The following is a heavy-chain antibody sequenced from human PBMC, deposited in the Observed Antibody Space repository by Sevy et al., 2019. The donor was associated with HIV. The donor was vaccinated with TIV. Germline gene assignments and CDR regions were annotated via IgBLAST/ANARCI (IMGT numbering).Heavy chain of an antibody. CDR3: AKSLLWCGEWGGGFDY. CDR1: GFTFSSYA. D-gene: IGHD3-10*01. J-gene: IGHJ4*02. V-gene: IGHV3-23*01. CDR2: ISGSGGST. Sequence: GGSLRLSCAASGFTFSSYAMSWVRQAPGKGLEWVSAISGSGGSTYYADSVKGRFTISRDNSKNTLYLQMNSLRAEDTAEYYCAKSLLWCGEWGGGFDYWGQGTLVTVSS.